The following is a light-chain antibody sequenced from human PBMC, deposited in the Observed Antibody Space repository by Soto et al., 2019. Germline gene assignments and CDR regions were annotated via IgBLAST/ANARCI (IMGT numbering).Light chain of an antibody. Sequence: QSVLTQPPSASGSPGQSVTISCTGTSSDVGGYHFVSWYQQHPGKAPKIIIYEVSKRASGVPDRFSGSKSGNTASLTVSGLQPDDEADYYCHSYGGSSNVVFGGGTKLTVL. CDR1: SSDVGGYHF. J-gene: IGLJ2*01. V-gene: IGLV2-8*01. CDR2: EVS. CDR3: HSYGGSSNVV.